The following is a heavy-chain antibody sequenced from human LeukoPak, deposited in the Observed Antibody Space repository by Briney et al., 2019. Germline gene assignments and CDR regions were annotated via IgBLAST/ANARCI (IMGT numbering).Heavy chain of an antibody. J-gene: IGHJ6*03. CDR3: ASWVVVPAAISYYYYMDV. V-gene: IGHV1-69*05. D-gene: IGHD2-2*01. CDR1: GGTFSSYA. Sequence: ASVKVSCKASGGTFSSYAISWVRQAPGQGLEWMGGIIPIFGIANYAQKFQGRVTITTDESTSTAYMELSSLRSEDTAVYYCASWVVVPAAISYYYYMDVWGKGTTVTVSS. CDR2: IIPIFGIA.